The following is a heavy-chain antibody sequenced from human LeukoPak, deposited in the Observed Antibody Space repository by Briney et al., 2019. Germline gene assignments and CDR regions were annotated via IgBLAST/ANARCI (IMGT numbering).Heavy chain of an antibody. D-gene: IGHD2-2*01. CDR1: GFSLSVYY. J-gene: IGHJ4*02. CDR2: TNPNSGGT. Sequence: GASVTVSCKASGFSLSVYYIHWVRQAPGQRLEWMGWTNPNSGGTNYAQKFQGRVTMTRDTSISTAYMELSRLRSDDTAVYYCAREQYCSSTSCYHYWGQGTLVTVSS. CDR3: AREQYCSSTSCYHY. V-gene: IGHV1-2*02.